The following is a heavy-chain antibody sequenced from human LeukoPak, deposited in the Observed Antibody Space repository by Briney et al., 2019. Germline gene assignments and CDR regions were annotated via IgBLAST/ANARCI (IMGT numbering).Heavy chain of an antibody. CDR1: GFTFGENA. CDR3: SRVERSSINNYYYYMAV. V-gene: IGHV3-49*03. J-gene: IGHJ6*03. Sequence: GGSLRLSCTAFGFTFGENAMIWFRQSPGKGLEWVSLSRSRAHGGTTEYAASVMGRFTMSRDDSKNIAYLQMNSLETENTAVYYCSRVERSSINNYYYYMAVWGKGTSVTVSS. D-gene: IGHD2-2*01. CDR2: SRSRAHGGTT.